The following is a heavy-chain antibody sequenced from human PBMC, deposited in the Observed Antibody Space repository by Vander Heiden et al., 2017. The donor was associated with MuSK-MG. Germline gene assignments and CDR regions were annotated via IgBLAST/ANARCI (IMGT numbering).Heavy chain of an antibody. D-gene: IGHD5-18*01. CDR2: T. Sequence: TEYAASVKGRFTISRDDSKSIADLQMNSLKTEDTAVYYCAKYTGYYFDYWGQGTMVTVYS. V-gene: IGHV3-49*02. CDR3: AKYTGYYFDY. J-gene: IGHJ4*02.